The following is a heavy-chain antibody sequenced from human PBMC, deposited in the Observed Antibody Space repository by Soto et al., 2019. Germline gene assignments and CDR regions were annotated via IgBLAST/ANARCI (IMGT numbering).Heavy chain of an antibody. CDR1: GYTLNNYA. CDR3: TRDLNVGNPFDY. J-gene: IGHJ4*02. CDR2: IDPGSGHA. V-gene: IGHV1-3*01. D-gene: IGHD7-27*01. Sequence: QVQFVQSGADLKKPGASVRVSCKPSGYTLNNYAIQWVRQAAGQRLEWMGWIDPGSGHATDSQKFQGRISISRDQAANTFYMDLSSLTSEDTAVYFWTRDLNVGNPFDYWGQGALVTVSS.